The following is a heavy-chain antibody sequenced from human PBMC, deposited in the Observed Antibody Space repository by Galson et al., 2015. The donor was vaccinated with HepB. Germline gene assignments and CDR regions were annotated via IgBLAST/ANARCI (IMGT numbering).Heavy chain of an antibody. CDR1: GGSISSGGYY. Sequence: TLSLTCTVSGGSISSGGYYWSWIRQHPGKGLEWIGYIYYSGSTYYNPSLKSRVTISVDTSKNQFSLKLSSVTAADTAVYYCARVRSGYPVVYGMDVWGQGTTVTVSS. CDR3: ARVRSGYPVVYGMDV. CDR2: IYYSGST. D-gene: IGHD3-3*01. V-gene: IGHV4-31*03. J-gene: IGHJ6*02.